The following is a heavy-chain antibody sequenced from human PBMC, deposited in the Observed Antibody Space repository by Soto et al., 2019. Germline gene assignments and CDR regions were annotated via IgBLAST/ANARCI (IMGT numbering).Heavy chain of an antibody. V-gene: IGHV4-30-4*01. CDR3: ARLRDGYNSFDY. CDR1: GGSISGGAYY. J-gene: IGHJ4*01. Sequence: PSETLSLTCTVSGGSISGGAYYWTWVRQPPGRGLEWIGYIYYIGTSYYSPSLKSRVTISVDTSKNQFSLRLSSVTAADSAVYYCARLRDGYNSFDYWGHGTLVTVSS. CDR2: IYYIGTS. D-gene: IGHD5-12*01.